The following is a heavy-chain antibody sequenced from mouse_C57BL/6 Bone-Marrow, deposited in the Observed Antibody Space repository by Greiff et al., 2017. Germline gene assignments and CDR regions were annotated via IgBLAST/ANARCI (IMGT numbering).Heavy chain of an antibody. CDR2: IHPNSGST. CDR1: GYTFTSYW. J-gene: IGHJ2*01. Sequence: QVQLQQPGAELVKPGASVKLSCKASGYTFTSYWMHWVKQRPGQGLEWIGMIHPNSGSTNYNEKFKSKATLTVDKSSSTAYMQLSSLTSEASAVYECASSKKRKVDYWGQGTTLTVSS. CDR3: ASSKKRKVDY. V-gene: IGHV1-64*01.